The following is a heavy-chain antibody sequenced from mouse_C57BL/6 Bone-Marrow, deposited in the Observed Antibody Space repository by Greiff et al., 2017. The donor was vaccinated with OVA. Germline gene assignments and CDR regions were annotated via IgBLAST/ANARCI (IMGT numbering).Heavy chain of an antibody. D-gene: IGHD1-1*01. V-gene: IGHV5-4*03. Sequence: EVKLQESGGGLVKPGGSLKLSCAASGFTFSSYALSWVRQTPEKRLEWVATISDGGSYTYYPDNVKGRFPISRDNAKNNLYLQMSHLKSEDTAMYYCARGIYYYGSSPLFDYWGQGTTLTVSS. CDR3: ARGIYYYGSSPLFDY. J-gene: IGHJ2*01. CDR1: GFTFSSYA. CDR2: ISDGGSYT.